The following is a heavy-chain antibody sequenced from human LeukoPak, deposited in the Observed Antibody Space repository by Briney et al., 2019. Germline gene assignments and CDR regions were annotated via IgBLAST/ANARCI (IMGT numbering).Heavy chain of an antibody. CDR2: ISSSSTYI. D-gene: IGHD2/OR15-2a*01. J-gene: IGHJ3*02. Sequence: NPGGSLRLSCAASGFTFSAYNMNWVRQAPGKGLEWVSSISSSSTYIYYADSVEGRFTISRDNAKNSLYLLMNSLRAEDTAVYYCARGFEYGAPGKDAFDIWGQGTMVTVSS. CDR3: ARGFEYGAPGKDAFDI. CDR1: GFTFSAYN. V-gene: IGHV3-21*01.